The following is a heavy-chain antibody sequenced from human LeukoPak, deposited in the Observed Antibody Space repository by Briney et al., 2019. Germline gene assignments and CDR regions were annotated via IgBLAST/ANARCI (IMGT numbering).Heavy chain of an antibody. D-gene: IGHD5-12*01. CDR3: ASVRTHKYSGYVWP. CDR1: GGSFSGYY. V-gene: IGHV4-34*01. J-gene: IGHJ5*02. Sequence: SETLSLTCAVYGGSFSGYYWSWIRQPPGKGLEWIGEINHSGSTNYNPSLKSRATISVDTSKNQFSLKLSSVTAADTAVYYCASVRTHKYSGYVWPWGQGTLVTVSS. CDR2: INHSGST.